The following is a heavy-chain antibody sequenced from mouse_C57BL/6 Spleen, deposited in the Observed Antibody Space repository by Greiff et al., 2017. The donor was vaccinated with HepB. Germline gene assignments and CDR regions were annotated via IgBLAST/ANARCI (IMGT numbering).Heavy chain of an antibody. J-gene: IGHJ3*01. Sequence: EVQRVESGPGLVKPSQSLSLTCSVTGYSITSGYYWNWIRQFPGNKLEWMGYISYDGSNNYNPSLKNRISITRDTSKNQFFLKLNSVTTEDTATYYCARDLLYWGQGTLVTVSA. CDR2: ISYDGSN. CDR3: ARDLLY. CDR1: GYSITSGYY. D-gene: IGHD6-1*01. V-gene: IGHV3-6*01.